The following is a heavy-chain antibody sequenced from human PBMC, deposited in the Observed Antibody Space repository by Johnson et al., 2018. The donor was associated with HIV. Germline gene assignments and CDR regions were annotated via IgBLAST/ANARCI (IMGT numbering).Heavy chain of an antibody. V-gene: IGHV3-30*18. D-gene: IGHD6-13*01. CDR1: GFTFSTYG. CDR2: ISYDGTYE. CDR3: AKIYLGKQLRDAFDF. J-gene: IGHJ3*01. Sequence: QVQLVESGGGVVQPGTSLRLSCAASGFTFSTYGMHWVRQAPGKGLEWVAVISYDGTYEFYADSVKGRFTISRDNSKSTLYLQMSSLRVEDTAVYYCAKIYLGKQLRDAFDFWGQGTLVTVSS.